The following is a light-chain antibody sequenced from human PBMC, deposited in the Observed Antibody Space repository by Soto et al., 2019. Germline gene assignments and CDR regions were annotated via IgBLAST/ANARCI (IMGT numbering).Light chain of an antibody. CDR2: AAS. CDR3: QQSYSTLRT. Sequence: DIEMTQSPSTLSASVGDRVTITCRASQSISTYLHWYQQKPGKAPNLLIYAASTLQSGVPSRFSGSGSGTDFTLTISSLQPEDFATYFCQQSYSTLRTFGQGTKVDIK. CDR1: QSISTY. V-gene: IGKV1-39*01. J-gene: IGKJ1*01.